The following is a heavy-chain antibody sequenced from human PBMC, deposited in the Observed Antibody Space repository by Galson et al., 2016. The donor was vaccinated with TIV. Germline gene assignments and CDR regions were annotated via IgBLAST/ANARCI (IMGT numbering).Heavy chain of an antibody. D-gene: IGHD1/OR15-1a*01. V-gene: IGHV1-46*01. CDR3: AKIGQEHDAFDI. Sequence: SVKVSCKASGYTFTNFYICWVRQAPGQGLEWMGLINPIGGYTNYAQRFQDRVTMTTDTSTTTVYMELSSLRLDDTAVYYCAKIGQEHDAFDIWGQGTMVTVFS. CDR2: INPIGGYT. J-gene: IGHJ3*02. CDR1: GYTFTNFY.